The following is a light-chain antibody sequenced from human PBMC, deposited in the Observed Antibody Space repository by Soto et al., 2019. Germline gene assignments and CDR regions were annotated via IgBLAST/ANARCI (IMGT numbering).Light chain of an antibody. CDR3: VLYMGSGISV. CDR2: STN. V-gene: IGLV8-61*01. Sequence: QTVVTQEPSFSVSPGGTVTLTCGLSSGSVSTNFYPSWYQQTPGQAPRTLIYSTNARSSGVPDRFSGSILGNKAALTIAGAQADDESDYYCVLYMGSGISVFGGGTKGTVL. CDR1: SGSVSTNFY. J-gene: IGLJ2*01.